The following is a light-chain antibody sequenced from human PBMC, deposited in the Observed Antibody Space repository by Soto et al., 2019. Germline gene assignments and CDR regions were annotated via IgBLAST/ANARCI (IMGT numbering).Light chain of an antibody. J-gene: IGKJ1*01. CDR1: QSVTSN. Sequence: EIVMTQYPATLSVSPGERVTLSCRASQSVTSNLAWYQYTPGQSPRLLISGASSGATGLPARFSGRGSGTEFTLTINSLQSEDFAVYYCQQYNNWPRTFGQGTKVDI. CDR3: QQYNNWPRT. CDR2: GAS. V-gene: IGKV3-15*01.